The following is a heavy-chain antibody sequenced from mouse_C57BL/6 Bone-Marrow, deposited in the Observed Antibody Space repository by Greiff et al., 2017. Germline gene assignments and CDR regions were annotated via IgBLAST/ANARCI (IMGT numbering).Heavy chain of an antibody. CDR2: ISSGGSYT. J-gene: IGHJ3*01. CDR3: ARLGNSAWFAY. CDR1: GFTFSSYG. V-gene: IGHV5-6*01. Sequence: EVQGVASGGDLVKPGGSLKLSCAASGFTFSSYGMSWVRQTPDKRLEWVATISSGGSYTYYPDSVKGRFTISRDNAKNTLYLQMSSLKSEDTAMYYCARLGNSAWFAYWGQGTLVTVSA. D-gene: IGHD2-1*01.